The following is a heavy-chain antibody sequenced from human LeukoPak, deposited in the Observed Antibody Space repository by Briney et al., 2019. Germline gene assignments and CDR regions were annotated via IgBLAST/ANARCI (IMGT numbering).Heavy chain of an antibody. J-gene: IGHJ4*02. Sequence: SETLSLACTVSGGSISSGGYYWSWIRQHPGKGLEWIGYIYYSGSTYYNPSLKSRVTISVDTSKNQFSLKLSSVTAADTAVYYCARDEGGYYDNWGQGPLVTVSS. V-gene: IGHV4-31*03. CDR1: GGSISSGGYY. D-gene: IGHD2-15*01. CDR3: ARDEGGYYDN. CDR2: IYYSGST.